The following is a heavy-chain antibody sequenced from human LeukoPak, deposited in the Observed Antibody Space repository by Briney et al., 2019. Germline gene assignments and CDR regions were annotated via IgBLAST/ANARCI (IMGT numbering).Heavy chain of an antibody. CDR2: INPSGGST. CDR3: ACGSGTQPNTPFNY. V-gene: IGHV1-46*01. J-gene: IGHJ4*02. D-gene: IGHD1-26*01. CDR1: GYTFTSCD. Sequence: GASVKVSCKASGYTFTSCDMHWVRQAPGQGLEWMGIINPSGGSTSYAQKFQGRVTMTRDTSTGTVYMELSSLRSEDTAVYYCACGSGTQPNTPFNYRGPGTLVNVSS.